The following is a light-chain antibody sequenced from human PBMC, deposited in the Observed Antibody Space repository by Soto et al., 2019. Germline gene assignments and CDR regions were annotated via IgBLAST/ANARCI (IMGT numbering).Light chain of an antibody. CDR2: TNN. Sequence: QSVLTQPPSASGTPGQRVTISRSGSSSNIGINTVNWYQQLPGTSPKLLIYTNNQRPSGVPDRFSGSKSGTSASLAISGLQSEDGADYYCAAWDDTLNGPVFGGGTK. CDR3: AAWDDTLNGPV. CDR1: SSNIGINT. J-gene: IGLJ3*02. V-gene: IGLV1-44*01.